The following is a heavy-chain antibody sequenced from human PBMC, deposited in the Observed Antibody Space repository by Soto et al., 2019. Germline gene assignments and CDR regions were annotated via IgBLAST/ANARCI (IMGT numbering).Heavy chain of an antibody. CDR1: GFTFSSYW. Sequence: GGSLRLSCAASGFTFSSYWMHWVRQAPGKGLEWVSFIGSRTSDIYYADSVKGRFTISRDNAKNSLYLDLTRLRAEDTAVYFCVRDYYDTSGYPNTFDMWGQGTMVTVSS. CDR3: VRDYYDTSGYPNTFDM. CDR2: IGSRTSDI. J-gene: IGHJ3*02. V-gene: IGHV3-21*01. D-gene: IGHD3-22*01.